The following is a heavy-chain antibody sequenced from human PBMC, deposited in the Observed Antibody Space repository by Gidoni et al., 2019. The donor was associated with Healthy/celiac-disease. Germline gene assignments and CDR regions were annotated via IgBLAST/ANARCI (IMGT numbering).Heavy chain of an antibody. CDR1: GGSISSSSYY. V-gene: IGHV4-39*01. CDR2: IYYSGST. CDR3: ARLEDGLIVATISDY. J-gene: IGHJ4*02. D-gene: IGHD5-12*01. Sequence: QLQLQESGPGLVKPSETLSLTCTVSGGSISSSSYYWGWIRQPPGKGLEWIGSIYYSGSTYYNPSLKSRVTISVDTSKNQFSLKLSSVTAADTAVYYCARLEDGLIVATISDYWGQGTLVTVSS.